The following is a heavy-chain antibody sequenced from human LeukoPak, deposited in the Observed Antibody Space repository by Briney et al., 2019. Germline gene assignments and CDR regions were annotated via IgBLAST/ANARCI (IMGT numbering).Heavy chain of an antibody. Sequence: GGSLRLSCAASGFTFSSYGMSWVRQAPGKGLEWVSAISGSGGSTYYADSVKGRFTISRDNSKNTLYLQMNSLRAEDTAVYYCAKEPPSYYDILTGPFDYWGQGTLVTVSS. CDR3: AKEPPSYYDILTGPFDY. CDR1: GFTFSSYG. V-gene: IGHV3-23*01. CDR2: ISGSGGST. D-gene: IGHD3-9*01. J-gene: IGHJ4*02.